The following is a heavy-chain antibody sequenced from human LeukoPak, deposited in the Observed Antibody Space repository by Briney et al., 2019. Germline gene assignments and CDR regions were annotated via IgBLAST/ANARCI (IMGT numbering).Heavy chain of an antibody. CDR2: ISYDGSNK. D-gene: IGHD3-3*01. CDR1: GFIFSSYA. J-gene: IGHJ4*02. CDR3: ARDFREHYDFWSGYPGPDY. Sequence: PGGSLRLSCAAAGFIFSSYAMHWVRQAPGKGLEWVAVISYDGSNKYYADSVKGRFTISRDNSKNTLYLQMNSLRAEDTAVYYCARDFREHYDFWSGYPGPDYWGQGTLVTVSS. V-gene: IGHV3-30-3*01.